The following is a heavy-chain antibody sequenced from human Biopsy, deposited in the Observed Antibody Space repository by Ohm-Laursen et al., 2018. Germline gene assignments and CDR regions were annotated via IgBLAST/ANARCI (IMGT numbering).Heavy chain of an antibody. J-gene: IGHJ4*02. CDR1: GYSFTSYY. CDR3: ARNTGGYGDLYYFDY. V-gene: IGHV1-46*01. D-gene: IGHD4-17*01. CDR2: INASGSTT. Sequence: GASVTVSCKASGYSFTSYYMHWVQQAPGQGLEWMGMINASGSTTSYPQIFQGRVTMTRDTSKSTVYMELSSLRSADTAVYFCARNTGGYGDLYYFDYWGQGTLVTVSS.